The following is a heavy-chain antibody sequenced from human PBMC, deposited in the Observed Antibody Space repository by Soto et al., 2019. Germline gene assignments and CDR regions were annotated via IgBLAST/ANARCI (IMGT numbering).Heavy chain of an antibody. CDR1: RFNFSAAW. D-gene: IGHD6-19*01. CDR3: ATGPYRSGPT. J-gene: IGHJ4*02. Sequence: ELQLVQSGGGLVQPGGSLRLSCVASRFNFSAAWLNWIRQAPGKGLEWVGRIKPKYEGETADYTAPVRGRFTISRDDSQNTLHLQMDSLKAEDTAVYYCATGPYRSGPTWGRGVLVTVSS. CDR2: IKPKYEGETA. V-gene: IGHV3-15*07.